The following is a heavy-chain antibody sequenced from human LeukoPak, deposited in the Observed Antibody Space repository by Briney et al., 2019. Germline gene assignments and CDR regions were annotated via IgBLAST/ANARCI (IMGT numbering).Heavy chain of an antibody. V-gene: IGHV3-21*01. CDR3: ANSRYDSSGYYGIIAY. CDR2: ITRSSNYV. CDR1: GFTVSSNY. J-gene: IGHJ4*02. D-gene: IGHD3-22*01. Sequence: GGSLRLSCAASGFTVSSNYMSWVRQAPGKGLEWVSSITRSSNYVYYADSVKGRFTVSRDNAKNSLHLQINSLRAEDTAVYYCANSRYDSSGYYGIIAYWGLGTLVTVSS.